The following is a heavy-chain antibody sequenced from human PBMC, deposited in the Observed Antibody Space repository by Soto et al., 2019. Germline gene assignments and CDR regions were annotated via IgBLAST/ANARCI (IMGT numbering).Heavy chain of an antibody. J-gene: IGHJ4*02. CDR3: AKSRLGDYGLPIDF. CDR2: ISYDGSNK. V-gene: IGHV3-30*18. Sequence: QVQLVESGGGVVQPGRSLRLSCAASGFTFSSYGMHWVRQAPGKGLEWVAVISYDGSNKYYADSVKGRFTISRDNSKNTLYLQMNSLRAEDTAVYYCAKSRLGDYGLPIDFWGQGTLVTVSS. CDR1: GFTFSSYG. D-gene: IGHD4-17*01.